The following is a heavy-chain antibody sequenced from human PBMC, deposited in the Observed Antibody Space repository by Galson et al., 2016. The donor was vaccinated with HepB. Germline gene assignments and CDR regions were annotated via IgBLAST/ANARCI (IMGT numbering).Heavy chain of an antibody. J-gene: IGHJ4*02. CDR1: GLSLNSNY. CDR2: LYSSGNT. CDR3: ARQDFAGVYFDY. Sequence: SLRLSCAVSGLSLNSNYMTWVRQAPGKGLEWVSFLYSSGNTYYADSVKGRFPFSRDNSKNTLYLQMTSLTVDDTAVYYCARQDFAGVYFDYWGQGTLVTVSS. D-gene: IGHD7-27*01. V-gene: IGHV3-66*04.